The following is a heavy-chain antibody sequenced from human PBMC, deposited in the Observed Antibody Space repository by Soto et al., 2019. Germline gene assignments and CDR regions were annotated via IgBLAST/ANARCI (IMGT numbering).Heavy chain of an antibody. CDR2: IYSGDTT. D-gene: IGHD6-19*01. V-gene: IGHV3-53*01. J-gene: IGHJ4*02. CDR3: ARETVDGADY. CDR1: GFTVASNH. Sequence: GGSLRLSCAASGFTVASNHMSWLRQAPWKGLEWVSVIYSGDTTYYSDSVKGRFTISRDNSKNTLHIKMKSLRADDTDVYYCARETVDGADYWGQGTLVTVSS.